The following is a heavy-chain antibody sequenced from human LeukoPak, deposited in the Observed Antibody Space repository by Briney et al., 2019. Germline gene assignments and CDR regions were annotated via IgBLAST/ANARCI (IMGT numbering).Heavy chain of an antibody. V-gene: IGHV4-34*01. CDR3: ARGRELDTAMVPVVVTAIPDY. J-gene: IGHJ4*02. Sequence: PSETLSLTCAVYGGSFSGYYWSWIRQPPGKGLEWIGEINHSGSTNYNPSLKSRVTISVDTSKNQFSLKLSSVTAADTAVYYCARGRELDTAMVPVVVTAIPDYWGQGTLVTVSS. CDR1: GGSFSGYY. CDR2: INHSGST. D-gene: IGHD2-21*02.